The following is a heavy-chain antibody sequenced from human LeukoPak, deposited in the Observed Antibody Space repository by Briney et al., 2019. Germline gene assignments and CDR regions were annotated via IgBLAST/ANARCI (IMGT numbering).Heavy chain of an antibody. CDR2: ISSSSSTI. V-gene: IGHV3-48*01. CDR3: ARVRSSGFRPAFDI. Sequence: GGSLRLSCAASGFTFSSYGMTWVRQAPGKGLEWVSYISSSSSTIYYADSVKGRFTISRDNAKNSLYLQLNSLRAEDTAVYYCARVRSSGFRPAFDIWGQGTMVTVSS. J-gene: IGHJ3*02. D-gene: IGHD3-22*01. CDR1: GFTFSSYG.